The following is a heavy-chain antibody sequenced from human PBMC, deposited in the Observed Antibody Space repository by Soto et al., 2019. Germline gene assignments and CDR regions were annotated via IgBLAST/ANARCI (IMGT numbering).Heavy chain of an antibody. CDR3: AREVRRWELLHFDY. V-gene: IGHV4-34*01. CDR2: INHSGST. J-gene: IGHJ4*02. Sequence: PSETLSLTCAVYGGSFSGYYWSWIRQPPGKGLEWIGEINHSGSTNYNPSLESRVTISVDTSKNQFSLKLSSVTAADTAVYYCAREVRRWELLHFDYWGQGTLVTVSS. D-gene: IGHD1-26*01. CDR1: GGSFSGYY.